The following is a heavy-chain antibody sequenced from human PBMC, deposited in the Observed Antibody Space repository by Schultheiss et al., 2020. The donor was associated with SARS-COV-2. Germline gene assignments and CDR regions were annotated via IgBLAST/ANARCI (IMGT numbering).Heavy chain of an antibody. Sequence: GGSLRLSCAASGFTFSSYAMHWVRQAPGKGLEYVSAISSNGGSTYYANSVKGRFTISRDNSKNTLYLQMNSLRAEDTAVYYCAKPYSNYYYYYGMDVWGQGTTVTVSS. CDR3: AKPYSNYYYYYGMDV. J-gene: IGHJ6*02. CDR1: GFTFSSYA. CDR2: ISSNGGST. D-gene: IGHD4-11*01. V-gene: IGHV3-64*01.